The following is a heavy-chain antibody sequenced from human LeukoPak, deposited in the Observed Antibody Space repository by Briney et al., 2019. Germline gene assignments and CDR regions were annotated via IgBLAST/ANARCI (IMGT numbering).Heavy chain of an antibody. D-gene: IGHD4-23*01. CDR2: IIPIFGIA. J-gene: IGHJ4*02. V-gene: IGHV1-69*04. CDR1: GGTFISYA. Sequence: ASVKVSCKASGGTFISYAISWVRQAPGQGLEWMGRIIPIFGIANYAQKFQGRVTITADKSTSTAYMELSSLRSEDTAVYYCARRSDYGGNLGDYWGQGTLVTVPS. CDR3: ARRSDYGGNLGDY.